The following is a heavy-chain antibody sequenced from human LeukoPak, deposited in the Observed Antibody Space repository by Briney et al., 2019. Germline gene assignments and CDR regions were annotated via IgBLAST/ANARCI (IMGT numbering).Heavy chain of an antibody. Sequence: PSETLSLTCAVYNGSFSGYYWSWIRQSPGKGLEWIGEINHSGSTNYNPSLKSRVTISVDTSKNQFSLKLSSVTAADTAVYYCARWFRRDWYVGNWFDPWGQGTLVTVSS. CDR2: INHSGST. CDR1: NGSFSGYY. J-gene: IGHJ5*02. CDR3: ARWFRRDWYVGNWFDP. V-gene: IGHV4-34*01. D-gene: IGHD6-19*01.